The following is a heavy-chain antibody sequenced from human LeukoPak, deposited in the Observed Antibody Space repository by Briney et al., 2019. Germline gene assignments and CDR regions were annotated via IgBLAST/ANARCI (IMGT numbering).Heavy chain of an antibody. V-gene: IGHV3-23*01. Sequence: GGTLRLSCAASGFTFSSYGLSWVRQAPGKGLEWVSAISDSGDSTYYADSVKGRFTISRDNSKNPLYLQMNSLRAEDTAVYYCAKGGEDIVVVVAATGWYDLDYWGQGTLVTVSS. J-gene: IGHJ4*02. D-gene: IGHD2-15*01. CDR1: GFTFSSYG. CDR2: ISDSGDST. CDR3: AKGGEDIVVVVAATGWYDLDY.